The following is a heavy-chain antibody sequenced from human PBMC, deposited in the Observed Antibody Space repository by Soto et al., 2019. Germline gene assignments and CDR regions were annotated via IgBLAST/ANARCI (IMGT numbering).Heavy chain of an antibody. V-gene: IGHV1-46*03. CDR1: GYTFTSYY. CDR3: ARDGLLWFGELGPNDAFDI. D-gene: IGHD3-10*01. Sequence: GASVKVSCKASGYTFTSYYMHWVRQAPGQGLEWMGIINPSGGSTSYAQKFQGRVTMTRDTSTSTVYMELSSLRSEDTAVYYCARDGLLWFGELGPNDAFDIWGQGTMVTVS. J-gene: IGHJ3*02. CDR2: INPSGGST.